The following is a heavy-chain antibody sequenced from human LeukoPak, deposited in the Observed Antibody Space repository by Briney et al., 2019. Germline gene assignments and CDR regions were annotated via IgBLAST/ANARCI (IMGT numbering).Heavy chain of an antibody. CDR1: GGSMSINL. V-gene: IGHV4-4*08. D-gene: IGHD4-17*01. CDR2: IYSSGRT. Sequence: PSETLSLTCSVSGGSMSINLASWIRQPSGGGLKCMGYIYSSGRTNYNPSLKSRVTIFVTASKHQFSLKLSSATASYTARLYCARCRYEFGDYGFDFWGQGTLVTVSS. CDR3: ARCRYEFGDYGFDF. J-gene: IGHJ4*02.